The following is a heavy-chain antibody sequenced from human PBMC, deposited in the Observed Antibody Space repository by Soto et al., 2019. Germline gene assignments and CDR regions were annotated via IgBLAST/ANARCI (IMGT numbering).Heavy chain of an antibody. Sequence: SETLSLTCTVSGGSISSYYWSWIRQPAGKGLEWIGRIYTSGSTNYNPSLKSRVTMSVGTSKNQFSLKLSSVTAADTAVYYCARAGGCSGGSCYSYNWFDPWGQGTLVTVSS. D-gene: IGHD2-15*01. CDR3: ARAGGCSGGSCYSYNWFDP. CDR1: GGSISSYY. CDR2: IYTSGST. V-gene: IGHV4-4*07. J-gene: IGHJ5*02.